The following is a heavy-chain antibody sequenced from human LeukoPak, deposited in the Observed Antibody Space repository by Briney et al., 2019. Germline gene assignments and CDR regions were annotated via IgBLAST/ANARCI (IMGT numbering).Heavy chain of an antibody. CDR3: ARMMRYYGSGSYYKFGFDYYGMDV. J-gene: IGHJ6*02. D-gene: IGHD3-10*01. Sequence: SETLSLTCAVYGGSFSGYYWSWIRQPPGKGLEWIGEINHSGSTNYNPSLKSRVTISVDTSKNQFPLKLSSVTAADTAVYYCARMMRYYGSGSYYKFGFDYYGMDVWGQGTTVTVSS. CDR2: INHSGST. CDR1: GGSFSGYY. V-gene: IGHV4-34*01.